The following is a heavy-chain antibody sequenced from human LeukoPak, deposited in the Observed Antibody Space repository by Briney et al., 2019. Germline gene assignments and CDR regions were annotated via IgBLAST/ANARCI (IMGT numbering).Heavy chain of an antibody. V-gene: IGHV4-34*01. J-gene: IGHJ6*03. CDR1: GGSFSGYY. CDR3: ARDLVRSRNYYYYMDV. Sequence: PSETLSLTCAVYGGSFSGYYWSWIRQPPGKGLEWIGEINHSGSTNYNPSLKSRVTISVDTSKNQFSLKLSSITAAATAEYYCARDLVRSRNYYYYMDVWGKGTTVTVSS. D-gene: IGHD3-10*01. CDR2: INHSGST.